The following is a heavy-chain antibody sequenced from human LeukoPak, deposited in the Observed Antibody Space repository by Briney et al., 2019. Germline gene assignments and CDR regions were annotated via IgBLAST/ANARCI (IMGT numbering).Heavy chain of an antibody. CDR2: IIPIFGTA. J-gene: IGHJ6*03. Sequence: ASVKVSCKASGGTFSSYAISWVRQAPGQGLEWMGGIIPIFGTANYAQKFQGRVTITADKSTSTAYMELSSLRSEDTAVYYCARGAGEDYDFWSGPTYYYYYYYMDVWGKGTTVTVSS. CDR3: ARGAGEDYDFWSGPTYYYYYYYMDV. CDR1: GGTFSSYA. V-gene: IGHV1-69*06. D-gene: IGHD3-3*01.